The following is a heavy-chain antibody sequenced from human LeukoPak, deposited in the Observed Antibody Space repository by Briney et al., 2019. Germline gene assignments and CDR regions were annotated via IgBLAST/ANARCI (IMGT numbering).Heavy chain of an antibody. CDR2: GYTSGST. CDR1: GGSFSGYY. CDR3: ARLAISLAAAGSFDY. V-gene: IGHV4-59*10. Sequence: PSETLSLTCAVYGGSFSGYYWSWIRQPAGKGLEWIGRGYTSGSTHYNPSLKSRVTISVDTPKNQFSLKLSSVTAADTAVYYCARLAISLAAAGSFDYWGQGTLVTVSS. D-gene: IGHD6-13*01. J-gene: IGHJ4*02.